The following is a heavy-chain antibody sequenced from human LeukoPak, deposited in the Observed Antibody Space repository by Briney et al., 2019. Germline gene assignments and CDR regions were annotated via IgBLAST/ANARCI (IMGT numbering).Heavy chain of an antibody. D-gene: IGHD2-2*01. Sequence: PSETLSLTCTVSGGSISSRDYYWSWIRQPPGKGLEWIGYIYYSGSTDQNPSLKSRVFISIDTAKNQFSLKLSSVTAADTAVYYCARGYCSSTSCPLFDPWGQGTLVTVSS. J-gene: IGHJ5*02. V-gene: IGHV4-30-4*01. CDR3: ARGYCSSTSCPLFDP. CDR1: GGSISSRDYY. CDR2: IYYSGST.